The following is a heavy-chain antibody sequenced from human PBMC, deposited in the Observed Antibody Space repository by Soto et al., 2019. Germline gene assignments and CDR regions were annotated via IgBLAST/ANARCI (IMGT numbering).Heavy chain of an antibody. Sequence: EVQLVESGGGLVQPGGSLRLSCAASGFTVSSNYMSWVRQAPGKGLEWVSVIYSGGSTYYADSVKGRFTISRHNSKNTLYLQMNSLRPEHTAVYYCATALGHGSFDPCGQGTLVTLSS. J-gene: IGHJ5*02. CDR3: ATALGHGSFDP. V-gene: IGHV3-53*04. CDR2: IYSGGST. CDR1: GFTVSSNY. D-gene: IGHD6-25*01.